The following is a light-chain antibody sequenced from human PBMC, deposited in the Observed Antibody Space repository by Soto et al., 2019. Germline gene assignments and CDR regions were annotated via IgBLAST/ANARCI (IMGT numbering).Light chain of an antibody. Sequence: QSALTQPASVSGSPGQSITISCTGTTSDIGSYNRVSWYQQHPGKAPTLMMNDVSNRPSGVSDRFPGSKSGNTASLTISGLQAEDEADYYCSSFTSSSTWVFGGWTKLTVL. CDR2: DVS. CDR3: SSFTSSSTWV. J-gene: IGLJ3*02. V-gene: IGLV2-14*03. CDR1: TSDIGSYNR.